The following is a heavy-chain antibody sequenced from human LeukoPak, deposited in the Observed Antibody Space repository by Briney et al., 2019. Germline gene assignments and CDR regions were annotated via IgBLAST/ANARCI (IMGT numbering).Heavy chain of an antibody. Sequence: GGSLRLSCAASGFTFDDYAMHWVRQAPGKGLEWVSLISGDGGSTYYADSVKGRFTISRDNSKNSLYLQMNSLRTEDTALYYCAKEPYSSGWRYFDYWGQGTLVTVSS. D-gene: IGHD6-19*01. V-gene: IGHV3-43*02. J-gene: IGHJ4*02. CDR2: ISGDGGST. CDR3: AKEPYSSGWRYFDY. CDR1: GFTFDDYA.